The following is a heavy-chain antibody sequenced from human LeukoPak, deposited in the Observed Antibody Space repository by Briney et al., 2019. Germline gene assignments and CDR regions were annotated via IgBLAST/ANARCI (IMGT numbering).Heavy chain of an antibody. Sequence: SVKVSCKASGGSFSSYAINWVRQAPGQGLEWMGGIIPIFGTANYAQKFQDRVTITAVEFMSTAYMELSSLRSEDTAVYYCARGWLAETTVVTPYNYWGQGTLVTVSS. V-gene: IGHV1-69*13. CDR2: IIPIFGTA. CDR1: GGSFSSYA. CDR3: ARGWLAETTVVTPYNY. D-gene: IGHD4-23*01. J-gene: IGHJ4*02.